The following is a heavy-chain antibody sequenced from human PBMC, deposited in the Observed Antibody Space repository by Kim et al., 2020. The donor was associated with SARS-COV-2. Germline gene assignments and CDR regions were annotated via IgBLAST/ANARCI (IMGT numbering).Heavy chain of an antibody. V-gene: IGHV4-34*01. CDR1: GGSFSGYY. CDR3: ARGGIAVAGTVVDY. Sequence: SETLSLTCAVYGGSFSGYYWSWIRQPPGKGLEWIGEINHSGSTNYNPSLKSRVTISVDTSKNQFSLKLSSVTAADTAVYYCARGGIAVAGTVVDYWGQGTLVTVSS. CDR2: INHSGST. D-gene: IGHD6-19*01. J-gene: IGHJ4*02.